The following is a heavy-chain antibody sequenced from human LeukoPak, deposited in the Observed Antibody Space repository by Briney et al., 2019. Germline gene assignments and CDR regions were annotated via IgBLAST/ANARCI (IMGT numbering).Heavy chain of an antibody. CDR3: AKGGGTYSSSFDY. CDR1: GFTFNSYG. V-gene: IGHV3-30*02. J-gene: IGHJ4*02. D-gene: IGHD1-26*01. Sequence: TGRSLRLSCAASGFTFNSYGMHWVRQAPGKGLEWLAFIRYDGSNTYYVDSVKGRFTISRDNSKNTLYLQMNSLRSEDTAEYYCAKGGGTYSSSFDYWGQGTLVTVSS. CDR2: IRYDGSNT.